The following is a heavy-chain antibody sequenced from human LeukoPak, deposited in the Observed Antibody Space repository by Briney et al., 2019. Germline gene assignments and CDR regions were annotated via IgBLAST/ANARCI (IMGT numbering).Heavy chain of an antibody. D-gene: IGHD3-10*01. CDR2: ISSTGSSI. V-gene: IGHV3-11*04. CDR1: GFTFSDYY. Sequence: SGGSLRLSCAASGFTFSDYYMSWIRQAPGKGLEWVSYISSTGSSIYYTDSVKGRFTISRDNAKNSLYLQMNSLRAEDTAVYYCARDYYGSGPGAFDIWGQGTMVTVSS. J-gene: IGHJ3*02. CDR3: ARDYYGSGPGAFDI.